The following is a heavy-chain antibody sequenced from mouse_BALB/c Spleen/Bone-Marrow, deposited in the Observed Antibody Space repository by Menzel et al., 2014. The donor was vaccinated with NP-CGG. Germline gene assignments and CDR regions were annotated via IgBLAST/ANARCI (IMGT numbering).Heavy chain of an antibody. Sequence: QVQLKQSEAELARPGASVKMSCKASGYTFAYYTVHWVKQRPGQGLEWIGYINPSSGYTNYNQKFKDKATLTTDKSSSTAYMQLSSLTSEDSAVYYCAREVYGSWFAYWGQGTLVTVSA. CDR3: AREVYGSWFAY. J-gene: IGHJ3*01. D-gene: IGHD2-2*01. CDR2: INPSSGYT. V-gene: IGHV1-4*01. CDR1: GYTFAYYT.